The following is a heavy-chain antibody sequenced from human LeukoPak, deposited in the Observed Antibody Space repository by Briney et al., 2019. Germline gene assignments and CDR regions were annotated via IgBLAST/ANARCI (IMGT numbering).Heavy chain of an antibody. Sequence: GGSLRLSCAASGFTFSSHSMNWVRQAPGKGLEWVSSISSASTHIYYADSVNGRFTISRDNAKNSLYLQMNSLSAENTAIYYCASRYCSNDVCPFDFWGRGALVTVSS. CDR1: GFTFSSHS. V-gene: IGHV3-21*01. D-gene: IGHD2-2*01. CDR3: ASRYCSNDVCPFDF. J-gene: IGHJ4*02. CDR2: ISSASTHI.